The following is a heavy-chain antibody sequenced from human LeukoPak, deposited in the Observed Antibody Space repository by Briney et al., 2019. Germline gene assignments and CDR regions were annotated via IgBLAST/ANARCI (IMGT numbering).Heavy chain of an antibody. CDR1: GFTVSSNY. V-gene: IGHV3-48*01. J-gene: IGHJ4*02. CDR2: ISSSSSTI. D-gene: IGHD3-3*01. CDR3: ARDGNYDFWSGYSQYFDY. Sequence: GGSLRLSCAASGFTVSSNYMSWVRQAPGKGLEWVSYISSSSSTIYYADSVKGRFTISRDNAKNSLYLQMNSLRAEDTAVYYCARDGNYDFWSGYSQYFDYWGQGTLVTVSS.